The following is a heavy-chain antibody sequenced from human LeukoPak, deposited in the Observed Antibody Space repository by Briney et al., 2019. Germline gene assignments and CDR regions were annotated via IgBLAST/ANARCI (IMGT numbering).Heavy chain of an antibody. Sequence: GGTLRLSCAASGFTFSSYWMSWVRQAPGKGLEWVSGISWNSGSIGYADSVKGRFAISRDNAKNSLYLQMNSLRAEDTAVYYCAKEGYSGSYPDYWGQGTLVTVSS. CDR3: AKEGYSGSYPDY. CDR2: ISWNSGSI. V-gene: IGHV3-9*01. CDR1: GFTFSSYW. J-gene: IGHJ4*02. D-gene: IGHD1-26*01.